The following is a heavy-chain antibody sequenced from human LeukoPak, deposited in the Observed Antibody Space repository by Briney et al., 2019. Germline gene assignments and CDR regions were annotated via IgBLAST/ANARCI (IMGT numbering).Heavy chain of an antibody. D-gene: IGHD4-17*01. CDR3: ARDYGDYDFAY. CDR1: GGSISSYY. V-gene: IGHV4-59*01. CDR2: IYYSGST. Sequence: SETLSLTCTVSGGSISSYYWSWIRQPPGKGLEWIGYIYYSGSTNYNPSLKSRVTISVDTSKNQFSLKLSSVTAADTAVHYCARDYGDYDFAYWGQGTLVTVSS. J-gene: IGHJ4*02.